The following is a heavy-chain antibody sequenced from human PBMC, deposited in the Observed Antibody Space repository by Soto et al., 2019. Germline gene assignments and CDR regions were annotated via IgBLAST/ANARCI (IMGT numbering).Heavy chain of an antibody. D-gene: IGHD2-2*01. CDR2: IYHSGST. CDR3: ARYCNSRMSCQYPSYCGMDV. Sequence: QLQLQESGSGLVKPSQTLSLTCAVSGGSISSGGYSWSWIRQPPGQALEWIGYIYHSGSTYYNPSLKSGVTISVDRSKNQFSLKLSSVTAADTAMYYCARYCNSRMSCQYPSYCGMDVWGQGTTVTVSS. J-gene: IGHJ6*02. CDR1: GGSISSGGYS. V-gene: IGHV4-30-2*01.